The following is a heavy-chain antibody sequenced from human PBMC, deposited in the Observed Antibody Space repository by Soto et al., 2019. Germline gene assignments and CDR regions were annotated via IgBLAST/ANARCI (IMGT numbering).Heavy chain of an antibody. D-gene: IGHD6-19*01. Sequence: QVQLQESGPGLVKPSETLSLTCTVSGGSVSPYYWSWVRQPPGKGLEWIAYIYYDGTTNYNPSLKSRVTISVDTSKNQFSLKLTSVTAADTAVYYCARGRHWLDYWGKGTLLTVSS. CDR2: IYYDGTT. CDR3: ARGRHWLDY. J-gene: IGHJ4*02. CDR1: GGSVSPYY. V-gene: IGHV4-59*02.